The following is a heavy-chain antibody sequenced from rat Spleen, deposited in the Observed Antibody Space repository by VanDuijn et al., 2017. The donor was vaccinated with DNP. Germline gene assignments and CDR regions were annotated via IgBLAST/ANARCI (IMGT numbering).Heavy chain of an antibody. CDR1: GFTFSNYD. CDR3: ARHAPYYYAMDA. J-gene: IGHJ4*01. V-gene: IGHV5-25*01. CDR2: ISTSGGST. Sequence: EVQLVESGGGLVQPGRSLKLSCAASGFTFSNYDMAWVRQAPTKGLEWVASISTSGGSTYYRDSVKGRFTVSRDNAKSTLYLQMDSLRSEDTATYYCARHAPYYYAMDAWGQGTSVTVSS.